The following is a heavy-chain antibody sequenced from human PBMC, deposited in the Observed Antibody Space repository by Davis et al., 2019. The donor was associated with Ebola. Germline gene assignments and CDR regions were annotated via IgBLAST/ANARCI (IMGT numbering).Heavy chain of an antibody. J-gene: IGHJ6*02. CDR3: ARVGAGIAAAGPYYYYGMDV. Sequence: ASVKVSCKVSGYTLTELSMHWVRQAPGKGLEWMGGFDPEDGETIYAQKFQGRVTMTEDTSTDTAYMELSSLRSEDTAVYYCARVGAGIAAAGPYYYYGMDVWGQGTTVTVSS. D-gene: IGHD6-13*01. CDR1: GYTLTELS. CDR2: FDPEDGET. V-gene: IGHV1-24*01.